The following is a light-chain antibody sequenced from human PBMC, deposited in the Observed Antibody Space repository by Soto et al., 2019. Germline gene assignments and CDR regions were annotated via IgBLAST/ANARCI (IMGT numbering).Light chain of an antibody. CDR3: QQFNSYPPLT. J-gene: IGKJ4*02. CDR1: QGISSA. V-gene: IGKV1-13*02. Sequence: AIELTQSPSSLSASVGDRVTITCRASQGISSALGWYQQKPGKAPKLLIYDASSLESGVPSTFSGSGSGTDFTLTIISPQPEDFANNYCQQFNSYPPLTFDGGTNVEIK. CDR2: DAS.